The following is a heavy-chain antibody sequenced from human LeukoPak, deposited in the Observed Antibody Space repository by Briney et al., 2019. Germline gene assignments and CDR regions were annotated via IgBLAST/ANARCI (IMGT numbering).Heavy chain of an antibody. J-gene: IGHJ4*02. CDR2: MNPNSGNT. CDR1: GYTFTGYY. CDR3: ARGRPTDY. Sequence: ASVKVSCKASGYTFTGYYMHRVRQAPGHGLEWMGWMNPNSGNTGYAQKFQGRVTMTRNTSISTAYMELSSLRSEDTAVYYCARGRPTDYWGQGTLVTVSS. V-gene: IGHV1-8*02.